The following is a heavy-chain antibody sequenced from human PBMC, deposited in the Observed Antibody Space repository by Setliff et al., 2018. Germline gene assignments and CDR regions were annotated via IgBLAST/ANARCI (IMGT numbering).Heavy chain of an antibody. CDR3: VREGVDSRSSTDYRYYMDV. CDR1: GYTFTNYA. D-gene: IGHD3-22*01. V-gene: IGHV1-3*01. J-gene: IGHJ6*03. CDR2: INAGNGDT. Sequence: GASVKVSCKASGYTFTNYAIHWVRQAPGQRLEWMGWINAGNGDTKYSQDFQGRVTITRDTSASTAFMQLSSLRSDDTAVYYCVREGVDSRSSTDYRYYMDVWGKGTTVTVSS.